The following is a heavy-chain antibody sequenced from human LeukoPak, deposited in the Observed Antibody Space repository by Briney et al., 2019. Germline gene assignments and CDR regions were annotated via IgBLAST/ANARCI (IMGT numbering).Heavy chain of an antibody. CDR2: IYTSGST. Sequence: SETLSLTCTVSGGSISSGSYYWSWIRQPAGKGLEWIGRIYTSGSTNYKPSLKSRVTISVDTSKNQFSLKLSSVTAADTAVYYCAREVMGYDSSGYFPLCDYWGQGTLVTVSS. J-gene: IGHJ4*02. V-gene: IGHV4-61*02. D-gene: IGHD3-22*01. CDR1: GGSISSGSYY. CDR3: AREVMGYDSSGYFPLCDY.